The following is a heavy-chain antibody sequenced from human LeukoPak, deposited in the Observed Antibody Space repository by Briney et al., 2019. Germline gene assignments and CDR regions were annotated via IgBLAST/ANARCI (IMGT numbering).Heavy chain of an antibody. CDR3: AKGRRTFIVVVIDAFDV. CDR2: FSGSGGHA. J-gene: IGHJ3*01. CDR1: GFNFSNYV. Sequence: GGSLRLSCAASGFNFSNYVMGWVRQAPGKGLEWVSAFSGSGGHAYHADAVEGRFSISRDTSKNTLYLQMNSLRAEDTAVYYCAKGRRTFIVVVIDAFDVWGQGTMVTVSS. V-gene: IGHV3-23*01. D-gene: IGHD3-22*01.